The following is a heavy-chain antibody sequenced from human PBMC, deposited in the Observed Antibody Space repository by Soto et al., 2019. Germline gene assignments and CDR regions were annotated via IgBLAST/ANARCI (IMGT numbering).Heavy chain of an antibody. D-gene: IGHD3-10*01. CDR3: ARRSWYYYGSGSYSNWFDP. V-gene: IGHV4-59*08. CDR1: GGSISSYY. Sequence: QVQLQESGPGLVKPSETLSLTCTVSGGSISSYYWSWIRQPPGKGLEWIGSIYYSGSTNYNPSLKSRVTISVDTSKNQFSLKLSSVTAADTAVYYCARRSWYYYGSGSYSNWFDPWGQGTLVTVSS. CDR2: IYYSGST. J-gene: IGHJ5*02.